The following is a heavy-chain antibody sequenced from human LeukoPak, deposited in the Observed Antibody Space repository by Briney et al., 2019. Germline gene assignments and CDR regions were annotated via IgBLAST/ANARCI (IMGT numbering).Heavy chain of an antibody. D-gene: IGHD6-13*01. CDR2: MNPNSGNT. CDR3: AKSFGPVIAAAGTGAD. Sequence: ASVKVSCKASGYTFTTYNINWVRQATGQGLEWMGWMNPNSGNTGYAQKFQGRVTITRNTSISTAYMELSSLRSEDTAVYYCAKSFGPVIAAAGTGADWGQGTLVTVSS. V-gene: IGHV1-8*03. CDR1: GYTFTTYN. J-gene: IGHJ4*02.